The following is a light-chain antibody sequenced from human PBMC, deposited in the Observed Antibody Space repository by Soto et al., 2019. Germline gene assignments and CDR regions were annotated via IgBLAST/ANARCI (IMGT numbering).Light chain of an antibody. CDR2: GAS. V-gene: IGKV3-20*01. Sequence: EIVLTQSPGTLSLSPGERATLSCRARQSVSSSYLAWYQQKPGQAPRLLIYGASSRATGIPDRFSGSGSGTDFTLTISRLEPEDFAVYYCQQYGSPRFGGGTKVEIK. CDR3: QQYGSPR. CDR1: QSVSSSY. J-gene: IGKJ4*01.